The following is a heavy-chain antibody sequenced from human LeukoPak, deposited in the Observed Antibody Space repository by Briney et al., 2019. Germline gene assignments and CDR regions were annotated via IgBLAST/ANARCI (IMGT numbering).Heavy chain of an antibody. Sequence: PGGSLRLPCAASGFTFSSYWMHWVRQAPGKGLVWVSRINSDGSSTSYADSVKGRFTISRDNAKNTLYLQMNSLRAEDTAVYYCARDPVYCSSTSCYPGGLNCWGQGTLVTVSS. V-gene: IGHV3-74*01. CDR1: GFTFSSYW. CDR3: ARDPVYCSSTSCYPGGLNC. D-gene: IGHD2-2*01. J-gene: IGHJ4*02. CDR2: INSDGSST.